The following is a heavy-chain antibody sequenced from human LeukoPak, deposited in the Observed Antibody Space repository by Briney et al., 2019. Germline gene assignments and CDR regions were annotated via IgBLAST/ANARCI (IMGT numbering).Heavy chain of an antibody. Sequence: PSETLSLTCTVSGGSISSSSYYWGWIRQPPGKGLEWIGEINHSGSTNYNPSLKSRVTISVDTSKNQFSLKLSSVTAADTAVYYCARGLRMTNYFDYWGQGTLVTVSS. D-gene: IGHD4-11*01. CDR3: ARGLRMTNYFDY. V-gene: IGHV4-39*07. CDR1: GGSISSSSYY. J-gene: IGHJ4*02. CDR2: INHSGST.